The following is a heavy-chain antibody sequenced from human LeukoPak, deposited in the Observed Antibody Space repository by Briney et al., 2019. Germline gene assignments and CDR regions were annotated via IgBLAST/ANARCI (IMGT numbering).Heavy chain of an antibody. CDR1: GFTLSSYA. D-gene: IGHD3-10*01. CDR2: ISYDGSNK. CDR3: AREAYYYGSGSYYPESEFDY. Sequence: GGSLRLSCAASGFTLSSYAMHWVRQAPGKGLEWVAVISYDGSNKYYADSVKGRFTISRDNSKNTLYLQMNSLRAEDTAVYYCAREAYYYGSGSYYPESEFDYWGQGTLVTVSS. J-gene: IGHJ4*02. V-gene: IGHV3-30*04.